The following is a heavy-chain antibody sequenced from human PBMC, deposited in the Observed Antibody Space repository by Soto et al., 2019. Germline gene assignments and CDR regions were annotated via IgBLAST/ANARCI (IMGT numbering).Heavy chain of an antibody. CDR3: ARDRGGVVIMGAENWSDP. Sequence: SVKVSCKASGGTFSSYAISWVRQAPGQGLEWMGGIIPIFGTANYAQKFQGRVTITADKSTSTAYMELSSLRSEDTAVYYCARDRGGVVIMGAENWSDPWGQGTLVTFYS. CDR1: GGTFSSYA. V-gene: IGHV1-69*06. J-gene: IGHJ5*02. CDR2: IIPIFGTA. D-gene: IGHD3-3*01.